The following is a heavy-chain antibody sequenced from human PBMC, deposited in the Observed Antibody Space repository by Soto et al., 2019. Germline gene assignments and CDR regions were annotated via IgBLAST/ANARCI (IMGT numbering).Heavy chain of an antibody. J-gene: IGHJ4*02. CDR1: GGSISSSSYY. D-gene: IGHD3-10*01. CDR2: IYYSGST. V-gene: IGHV4-39*01. CDR3: ALRFGYGSGSYYNY. Sequence: SETLSLTCTVSGGSISSSSYYWGWIRQPPGKGLEWIGSIYYSGSTYYNPSLKSRVTISVDTSKNQFSLKLSSVTAADTAVYYCALRFGYGSGSYYNYWGQGTLVTVSS.